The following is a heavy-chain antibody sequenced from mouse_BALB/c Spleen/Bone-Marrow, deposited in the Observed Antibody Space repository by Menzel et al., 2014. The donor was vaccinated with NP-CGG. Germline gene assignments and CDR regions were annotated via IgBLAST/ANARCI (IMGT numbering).Heavy chain of an antibody. CDR1: GFNIKDTY. CDR3: ATYYRYDRRFAY. J-gene: IGHJ3*01. V-gene: IGHV14-3*02. CDR2: IDPANGNT. D-gene: IGHD2-14*01. Sequence: DVKLQESGAELVKPGASVKLSCTASGFNIKDTYMHWVKQRPEQGLEWIGRIDPANGNTKYDPKFQGKATITADTSSNTAYQQLSSLTSEDTAVYYCATYYRYDRRFAYWGQGTLVTVSA.